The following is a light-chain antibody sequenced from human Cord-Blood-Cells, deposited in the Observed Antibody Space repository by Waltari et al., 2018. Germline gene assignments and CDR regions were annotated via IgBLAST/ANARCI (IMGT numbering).Light chain of an antibody. V-gene: IGLV2-14*01. CDR1: SNDVGGYNY. J-gene: IGLJ3*02. CDR3: SSYTSSSTLV. CDR2: EVS. Sequence: QSALTQPASVSGSPGQSITISCTGTSNDVGGYNYVTWYQQHPGKAPKLMIYEVSNRPSGVSNRFSGSKSGNTASLTISGLQSEYEADYYCSSYTSSSTLVFGGGTKLTVL.